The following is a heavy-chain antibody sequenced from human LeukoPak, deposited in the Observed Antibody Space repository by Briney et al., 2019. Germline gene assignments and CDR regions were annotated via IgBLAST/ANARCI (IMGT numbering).Heavy chain of an antibody. Sequence: GGSLRLSCAASGFTVSSNYMSWVRQAPGKGLEWVSVIYSGGSTYYADSVKGRFTISRDNSKNTLYLQMNSLRAEDTAVYYCARKQDGSGNGMDVWGQGATVTVSS. J-gene: IGHJ6*02. V-gene: IGHV3-53*01. CDR2: IYSGGST. CDR3: ARKQDGSGNGMDV. D-gene: IGHD3-10*01. CDR1: GFTVSSNY.